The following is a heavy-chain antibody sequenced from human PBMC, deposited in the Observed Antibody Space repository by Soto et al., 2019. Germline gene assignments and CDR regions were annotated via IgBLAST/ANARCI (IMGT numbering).Heavy chain of an antibody. V-gene: IGHV4-34*12. J-gene: IGHJ6*02. Sequence: SETLSLTCAVYGGSFSAYYWSWVRQPPGKGLEWVGEIIHSESTKYNPSLKSRVTISVDTSKNQFSLKLSSVTAADTAVYYCARQRPTDGRWEFANYYGMDVWGQGTPVTVSS. CDR2: IIHSEST. CDR3: ARQRPTDGRWEFANYYGMDV. D-gene: IGHD1-26*01. CDR1: GGSFSAYY.